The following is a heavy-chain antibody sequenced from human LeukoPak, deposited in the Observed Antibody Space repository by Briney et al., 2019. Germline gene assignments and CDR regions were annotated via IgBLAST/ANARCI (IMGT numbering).Heavy chain of an antibody. CDR2: IIPIFGTA. J-gene: IGHJ3*02. CDR1: GGTFSSYA. D-gene: IGHD3-22*01. V-gene: IGHV1-69*13. CDR3: ARRNYYHAFDI. Sequence: GASVTVSCKASGGTFSSYAISWVRQAPGQGLEWMGGIIPIFGTANYAQKFQGRVTITADESTSTAHMELSSLRSEDTAVYYCARRNYYHAFDIWGQGTMVTVSS.